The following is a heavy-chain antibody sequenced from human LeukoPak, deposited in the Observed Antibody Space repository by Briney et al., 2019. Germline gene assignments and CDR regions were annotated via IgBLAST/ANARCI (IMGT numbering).Heavy chain of an antibody. V-gene: IGHV4-30-2*05. D-gene: IGHD3-3*01. CDR1: GGSISSGGYS. CDR2: IYHSGST. Sequence: PSETLSLTCAVSGGSISSGGYSWSWIRQPPGKGLEWIGYIYHSGSTYYNPSLKSRVTISVDTSKNQFSLKLSSVTAADTAVYYCARTQPFTIFGVASPFDYWGQGTLVTVSS. J-gene: IGHJ4*02. CDR3: ARTQPFTIFGVASPFDY.